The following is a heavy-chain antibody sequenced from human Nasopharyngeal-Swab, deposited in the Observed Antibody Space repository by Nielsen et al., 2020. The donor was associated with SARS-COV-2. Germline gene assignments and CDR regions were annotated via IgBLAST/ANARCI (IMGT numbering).Heavy chain of an antibody. V-gene: IGHV5-51*01. D-gene: IGHD5-12*01. CDR3: VRPEGVATSFKYYFQYGMDV. J-gene: IGHJ6*02. CDR1: GYSFTSYW. CDR2: IYPSDSDT. Sequence: GESLKISWKGSGYSFTSYWIAWVRQMPGKGLEWMGIIYPSDSDTRYSPSFQGQVTISADKSISTAYLQWSSLKDSDTAMYYCVRPEGVATSFKYYFQYGMDVWGQGTMVTVPS.